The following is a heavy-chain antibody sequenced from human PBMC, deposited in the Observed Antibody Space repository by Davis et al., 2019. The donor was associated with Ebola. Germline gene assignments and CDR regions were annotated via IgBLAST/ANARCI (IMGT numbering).Heavy chain of an antibody. CDR3: ATTQWLREFDN. Sequence: SETLSLTCTVSGGSISSYYWSWIRQPPGKGLEWIGYIYYSGSTHYNPSLRSRVTMSVDTSKNQFSLKLSSVTAADTAVYYCATTQWLREFDNWGQGTLVTVSS. D-gene: IGHD6-19*01. CDR1: GGSISSYY. J-gene: IGHJ4*02. CDR2: IYYSGST. V-gene: IGHV4-59*01.